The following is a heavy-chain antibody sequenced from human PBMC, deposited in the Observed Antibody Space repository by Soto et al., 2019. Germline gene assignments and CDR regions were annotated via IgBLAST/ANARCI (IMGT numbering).Heavy chain of an antibody. V-gene: IGHV1-3*01. Sequence: ASVKVSCKASGYTLTSHAIHWMRQAPGQRLEWMGWINAGNGNPKYSQKFQGRVTITRDTSASTAYMELSSLRSEDSAVYYCASGVDYGEFDYWGQGTLVTVSS. J-gene: IGHJ4*02. D-gene: IGHD4-17*01. CDR1: GYTLTSHA. CDR2: INAGNGNP. CDR3: ASGVDYGEFDY.